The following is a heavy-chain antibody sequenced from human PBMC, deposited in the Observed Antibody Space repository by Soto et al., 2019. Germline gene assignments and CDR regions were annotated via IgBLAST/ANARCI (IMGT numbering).Heavy chain of an antibody. CDR1: GYTFSAYY. J-gene: IGHJ4*02. D-gene: IGHD4-17*01. CDR3: ARDDYRGKSDKFIHY. Sequence: ASVKVSCKASGYTFSAYYIHWVRQAPGQGLEWMGWINPKSGGTNNAQKFQGRVTMTSDTSISTASMELSRLTSDDTAVYYCARDDYRGKSDKFIHYCGQGTLVTVSS. V-gene: IGHV1-2*02. CDR2: INPKSGGT.